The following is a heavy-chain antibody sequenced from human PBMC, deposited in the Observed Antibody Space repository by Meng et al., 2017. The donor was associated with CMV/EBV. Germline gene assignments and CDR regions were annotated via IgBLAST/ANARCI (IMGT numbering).Heavy chain of an antibody. D-gene: IGHD3-16*01. CDR3: APRITGYYSDAMDV. CDR2: ITGTTGDT. V-gene: IGHV3-23*01. Sequence: GGSLRLSCVASGFTFSSYGMTWVRQAPGKGPEWVSTITGTTGDTYHADSVKGRFTISRDNSKSTLSLQMNSLRAEDTAVYYCAPRITGYYSDAMDVWGQGTTVTVSS. CDR1: GFTFSSYG. J-gene: IGHJ6*02.